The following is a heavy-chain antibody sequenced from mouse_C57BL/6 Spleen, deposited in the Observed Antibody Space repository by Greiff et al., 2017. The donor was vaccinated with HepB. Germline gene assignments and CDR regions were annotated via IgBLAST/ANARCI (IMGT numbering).Heavy chain of an antibody. D-gene: IGHD3-2*02. V-gene: IGHV3-6*01. CDR3: ARDRDSGFDY. Sequence: DVKLQESGPGLVKPSQSLSLTCSVTGYSITSGYYWNWIRQFPGNKLEWMGYISYDGSNNYNPSLKNRISITRDTSKNQFFLKLNSVTTEDTATYYCARDRDSGFDYWGQGTTLTVSS. J-gene: IGHJ2*01. CDR1: GYSITSGYY. CDR2: ISYDGSN.